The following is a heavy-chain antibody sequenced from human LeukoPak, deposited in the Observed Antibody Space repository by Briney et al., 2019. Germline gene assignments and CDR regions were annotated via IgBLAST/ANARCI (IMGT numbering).Heavy chain of an antibody. V-gene: IGHV4-59*01. CDR3: ARDLLAGSGWYDY. D-gene: IGHD6-19*01. CDR2: IYYSGST. J-gene: IGHJ4*02. CDR1: GGSISSYY. Sequence: PSETLSLTCTVSGGSISSYYWSWIRQPAGKGLEWIGYIYYSGSTNYNPSLKSRVTISVDTSKNQFSLKLSSVTAADTAVYYCARDLLAGSGWYDYWGQGTLVTVSS.